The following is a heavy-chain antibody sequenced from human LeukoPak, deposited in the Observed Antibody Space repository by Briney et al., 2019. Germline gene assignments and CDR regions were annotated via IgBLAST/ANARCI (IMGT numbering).Heavy chain of an antibody. CDR1: GGSISNSYYY. CDR3: ARAPISSTSYPFDY. V-gene: IGHV4-39*07. D-gene: IGHD2-2*01. Sequence: SETLSLTSTVSGGSISNSYYYWGWIRQPPGKGLEWIGSIYYSGSTYYNPSLKSRVTISVHTSKNQFSLRLSSVTAADTAVYYCARAPISSTSYPFDYWGQGTLVTVSS. J-gene: IGHJ4*02. CDR2: IYYSGST.